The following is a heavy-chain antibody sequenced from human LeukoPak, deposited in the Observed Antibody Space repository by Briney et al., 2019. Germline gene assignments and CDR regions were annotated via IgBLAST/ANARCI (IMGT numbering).Heavy chain of an antibody. CDR1: GGTFSSYA. J-gene: IGHJ4*02. CDR3: ARDREPYYDSSGSEHYFDY. D-gene: IGHD3-22*01. CDR2: IIPILGIA. V-gene: IGHV1-69*04. Sequence: SVKVSCKASGGTFSSYAISWVRQAPGQGLEWMGRIIPILGIANYAQKFQGRVTITADKSTSTAYMELSSLRSEDTAVYYCARDREPYYDSSGSEHYFDYWGQGTLVTVSS.